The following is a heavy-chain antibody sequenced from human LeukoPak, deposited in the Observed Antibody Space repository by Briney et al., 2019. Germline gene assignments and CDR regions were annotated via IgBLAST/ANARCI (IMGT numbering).Heavy chain of an antibody. J-gene: IGHJ4*02. D-gene: IGHD6-19*01. CDR3: ARVPGRRYIAVAGYFDY. CDR2: INHSGST. V-gene: IGHV4-34*01. Sequence: SETLSLTCAVYGESFSGYYWSWIRQPPGKGLEWIGEINHSGSTNYNPSLKSRVTISVDTSKNLFSLKLSSVTAADTAVYYCARVPGRRYIAVAGYFDYWGQGTLVTVSS. CDR1: GESFSGYY.